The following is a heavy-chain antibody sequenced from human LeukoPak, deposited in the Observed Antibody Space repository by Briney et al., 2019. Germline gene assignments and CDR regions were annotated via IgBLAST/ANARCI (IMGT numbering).Heavy chain of an antibody. Sequence: GGSLRLSCAASGFTFNNYGMHWVRQPPGKGLEWVSFIRYDGSNKFYADSVKGRFTISRDNSKNTLYLQMNSLRAEDTAVYFCAKLPAAASTLDYRGQGTLVTVSS. CDR1: GFTFNNYG. J-gene: IGHJ4*02. CDR2: IRYDGSNK. V-gene: IGHV3-30*02. CDR3: AKLPAAASTLDY. D-gene: IGHD6-13*01.